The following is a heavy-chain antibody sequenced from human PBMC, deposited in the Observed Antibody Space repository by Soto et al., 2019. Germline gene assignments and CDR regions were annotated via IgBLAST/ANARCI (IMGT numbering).Heavy chain of an antibody. CDR1: GFTFSSYG. D-gene: IGHD2-2*01. CDR2: IWYDGSNK. Sequence: QVQLVESGGGVVQPGRSLRLACAASGFTFSSYGMHWVRQAPGKGLEWVAVIWYDGSNKYYADSVKGRFTISRDNSKNTLYLQMNSLRAEDTAVYYCARDWCSSTSCYAIIPWGMDVWGQGTTVTVSS. J-gene: IGHJ6*02. V-gene: IGHV3-33*01. CDR3: ARDWCSSTSCYAIIPWGMDV.